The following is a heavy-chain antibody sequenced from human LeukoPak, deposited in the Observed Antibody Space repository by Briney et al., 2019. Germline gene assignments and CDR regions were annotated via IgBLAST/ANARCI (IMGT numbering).Heavy chain of an antibody. CDR3: ARVSSWCRGEYFQH. CDR2: INHSGST. V-gene: IGHV4-34*01. Sequence: SETLSLTCAVYGGSFSGYYWSWIRQPPGKGLEWIGEINHSGSTNYNPSLKSRVTISVDTSKNQFSLKLSSVTAADTAVYYCARVSSWCRGEYFQHWGQGTLVTVSS. J-gene: IGHJ1*01. CDR1: GGSFSGYY. D-gene: IGHD6-13*01.